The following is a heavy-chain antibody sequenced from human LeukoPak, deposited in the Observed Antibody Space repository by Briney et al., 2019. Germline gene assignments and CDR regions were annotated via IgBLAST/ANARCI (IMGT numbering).Heavy chain of an antibody. CDR3: ARGRCSSSWYGYYYYYYMDV. Sequence: ASVKVSCKASGYTFTSYDINWVRQATGQGLEWMGWMNPNSGNTGYAQKFQGRVTMTRNTSISTAYMELSSLRSEDTAVYYCARGRCSSSWYGYYYYYYMDVWGKGTTVTVS. J-gene: IGHJ6*03. CDR1: GYTFTSYD. D-gene: IGHD6-13*01. V-gene: IGHV1-8*02. CDR2: MNPNSGNT.